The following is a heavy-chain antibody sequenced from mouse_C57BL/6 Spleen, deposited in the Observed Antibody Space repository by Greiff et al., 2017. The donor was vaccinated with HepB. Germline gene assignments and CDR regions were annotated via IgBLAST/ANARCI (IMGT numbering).Heavy chain of an antibody. J-gene: IGHJ3*01. D-gene: IGHD2-5*01. CDR1: GYTFTDYY. V-gene: IGHV1-26*01. Sequence: VQLQQSGPELVKPGASVKISCKASGYTFTDYYMNWVKQSHGKSLEWIGDINPNNGGTSYNQKFKGKATLTVDKSSSTAYMELRSLTSEDSAVYYCARGAYSTLFAYWGQGTLVTVSA. CDR2: INPNNGGT. CDR3: ARGAYSTLFAY.